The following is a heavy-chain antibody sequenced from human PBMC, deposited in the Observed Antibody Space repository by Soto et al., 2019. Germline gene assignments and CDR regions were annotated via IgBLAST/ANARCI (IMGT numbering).Heavy chain of an antibody. CDR2: ISPNNGNT. CDR3: ARDTGNSFDY. CDR1: GYTFNTYF. J-gene: IGHJ4*02. V-gene: IGHV1-18*01. Sequence: HVQLVQSGGELKKPGASVKVSCNTSGYTFNTYFITWVRQAPGQGLEWMGWISPNNGNTNYAEKFQDRVTMTADTITNTAYMELRNLRIDDTAVYYCARDTGNSFDYWGEGHPVSVSS.